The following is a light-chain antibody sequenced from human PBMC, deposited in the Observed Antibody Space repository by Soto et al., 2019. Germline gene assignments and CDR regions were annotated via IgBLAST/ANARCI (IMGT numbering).Light chain of an antibody. Sequence: DIVITQSPDSLAVSLGERATITCKSSQSVLYRSNNKNYLAWYKHKPGQPPKLLIYWASTRESGVPDRFSGSGSGTDFTLTIRSLEPEDFAVDYCQQRSNRLTFRGGTKVDIK. CDR3: QQRSNRLT. V-gene: IGKV4-1*01. CDR1: QSVLYRSNNKNY. CDR2: WAS. J-gene: IGKJ4*01.